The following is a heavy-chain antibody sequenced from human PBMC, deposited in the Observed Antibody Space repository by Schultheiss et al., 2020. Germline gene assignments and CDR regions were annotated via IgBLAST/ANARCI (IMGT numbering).Heavy chain of an antibody. V-gene: IGHV3-11*01. CDR1: GFTFSSYA. CDR2: ISSSGSTI. Sequence: GGSLRLSCAASGFTFSSYAMSWIRQAPGKGLEWVSYISSSGSTIYYADSVKGRFTISRDNAKNSLYLQMNSLRAEDTAVYYCAREGVLRFLEWLLQDYYYYYGMDVWGQGTTVTVSS. J-gene: IGHJ6*02. CDR3: AREGVLRFLEWLLQDYYYYYGMDV. D-gene: IGHD3-3*01.